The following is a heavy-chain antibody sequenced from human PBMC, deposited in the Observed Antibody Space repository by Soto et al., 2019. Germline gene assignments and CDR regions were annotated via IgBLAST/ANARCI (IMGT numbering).Heavy chain of an antibody. J-gene: IGHJ4*02. V-gene: IGHV2-5*02. CDR2: IYWDDDK. CDR3: AHRFDWYYFNY. D-gene: IGHD3-9*01. Sequence: QITLKESGPTLLKPTQTLTLTCTFSGFSLSTSEVGVGWIRQPPGKALEWLALIYWDDDKRYSPSLRSRLTNTKDTSKNQVVLTMTHMDPVDTATYYCAHRFDWYYFNYWGQGSLVTVSS. CDR1: GFSLSTSEVG.